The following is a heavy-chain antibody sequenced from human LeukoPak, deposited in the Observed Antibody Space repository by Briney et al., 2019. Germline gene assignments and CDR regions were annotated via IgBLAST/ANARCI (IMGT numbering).Heavy chain of an antibody. J-gene: IGHJ4*02. V-gene: IGHV3-20*04. CDR2: INWNGGNT. CDR1: GFTFSSYA. D-gene: IGHD3-10*01. CDR3: AREFNSGSYQVFDY. Sequence: GGSLRLSCAASGFTFSSYAMSWVRQAPGKGLEWVSGINWNGGNTGSADSVKGRLTISRDNAKNSLYLQMNSLRAEDTAVYYCAREFNSGSYQVFDYWGQGTLVTVSS.